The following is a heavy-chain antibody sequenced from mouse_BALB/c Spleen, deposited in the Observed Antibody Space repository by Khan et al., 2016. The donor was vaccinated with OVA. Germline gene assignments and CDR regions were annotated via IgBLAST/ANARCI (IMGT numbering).Heavy chain of an antibody. CDR1: GFTFSSYS. CDR3: EDNLAGSFAY. Sequence: EVELVESGGDLVKPGGSLKLSCAASGFTFSSYSMSWVRQTPDKRLEWVASISRGGDYTYYPDSVKGRFTLSIDNAKNTLYLQMSDLKSEDTARYYSEDNLAGSFAYWGQGTLVTVSA. CDR2: ISRGGDYT. D-gene: IGHD1-3*01. J-gene: IGHJ3*01. V-gene: IGHV5-6*01.